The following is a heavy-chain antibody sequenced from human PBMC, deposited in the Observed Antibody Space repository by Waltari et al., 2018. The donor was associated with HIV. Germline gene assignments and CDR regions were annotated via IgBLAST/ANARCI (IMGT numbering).Heavy chain of an antibody. V-gene: IGHV3-30-3*01. Sequence: QVQLVESGGGVVQPGRSLRLSCAASGFTFSSYAMHWVRQAPGEVLEGLVVITEYVTNKYYADSVKYRFIIYRDNSQNTLYLQMFSLRPEDTAVYYCTRASAADLDFWGQGTLVTVSS. CDR2: ITEYVTNK. D-gene: IGHD2-2*01. CDR1: GFTFSSYA. J-gene: IGHJ4*02. CDR3: TRASAADLDF.